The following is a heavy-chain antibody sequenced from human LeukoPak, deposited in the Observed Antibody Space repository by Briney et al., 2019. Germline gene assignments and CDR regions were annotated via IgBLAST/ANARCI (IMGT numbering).Heavy chain of an antibody. CDR1: GFTFSSYA. Sequence: PGGSLRLSCAASGFTFSSYAMSWVRQAPGKGLEWVSAISGSGGSTYYADSVKGRFTISRDNSKNTLYLQMNSLRAEDTAVYYCAKSGSGCITGTTNSRFDYWGQGTLVTVSS. CDR3: AKSGSGCITGTTNSRFDY. D-gene: IGHD1-7*01. J-gene: IGHJ4*02. CDR2: ISGSGGST. V-gene: IGHV3-23*01.